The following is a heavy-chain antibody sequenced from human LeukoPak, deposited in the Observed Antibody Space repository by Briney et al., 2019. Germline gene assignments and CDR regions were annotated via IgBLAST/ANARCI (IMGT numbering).Heavy chain of an antibody. J-gene: IGHJ3*02. CDR3: AVSTVGAPVPQPFDI. V-gene: IGHV4-38-2*02. D-gene: IGHD4-23*01. CDR1: GYSIRSDYY. Sequence: SETPSLTCTVSGYSIRSDYYWGWIRQPPGKGLEWIGSIYDSGRSYYNPSLESRVTISVDTSKIQFSLRLNSVTAADTAVYYCAVSTVGAPVPQPFDIWGQGTLVTVSS. CDR2: IYDSGRS.